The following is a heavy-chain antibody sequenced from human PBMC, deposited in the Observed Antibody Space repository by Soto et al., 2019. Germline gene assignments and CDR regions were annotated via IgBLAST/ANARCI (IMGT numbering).Heavy chain of an antibody. J-gene: IGHJ4*02. V-gene: IGHV3-23*01. Sequence: EVQLLESGGGLVQPGGSLRLSCAASGFIFSSYAMRWVRQAPVKGLEWVSAISGSGGSTYYADSVKGRFTISRDNSQNTLYLQMNSLRAEDTAVYYCARRGSGSYYDYWGQGSLVTVSS. CDR2: ISGSGGST. CDR3: ARRGSGSYYDY. CDR1: GFIFSSYA. D-gene: IGHD1-26*01.